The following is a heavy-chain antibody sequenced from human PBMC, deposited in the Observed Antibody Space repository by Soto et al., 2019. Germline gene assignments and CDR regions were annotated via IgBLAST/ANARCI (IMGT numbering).Heavy chain of an antibody. CDR1: GFTFSSYG. D-gene: IGHD1-26*01. V-gene: IGHV3-33*01. CDR2: IWYDGSNK. J-gene: IGHJ3*02. CDR3: ARDALSGSYGI. Sequence: QVQLVESGGGVVQPGRSLRLSCAASGFTFSSYGMHWVRQAPGKGLEWVAVIWYDGSNKYYADSVKGRFTISRDNSKNTLYLQMNSLRAEDTAVYYCARDALSGSYGIWGQGTMVNVSS.